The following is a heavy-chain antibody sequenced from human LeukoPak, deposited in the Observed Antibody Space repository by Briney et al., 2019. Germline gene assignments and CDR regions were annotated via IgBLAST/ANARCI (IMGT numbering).Heavy chain of an antibody. J-gene: IGHJ4*02. CDR1: GGSISGYH. CDR3: AGRLTYSYAIDY. D-gene: IGHD5-18*01. CDR2: IYYGGSS. V-gene: IGHV4-59*01. Sequence: PSETLSLTCTVSGGSISGYHWNWIRQPPGKGLEWIGHIYYGGSSSYNPSLSSRVTTSVDTSKNQFSLRLSSVTAADTAMYYCAGRLTYSYAIDYWGQGTLVTVSS.